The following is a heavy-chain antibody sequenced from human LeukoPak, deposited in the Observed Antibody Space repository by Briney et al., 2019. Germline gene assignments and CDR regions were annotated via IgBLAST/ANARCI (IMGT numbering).Heavy chain of an antibody. D-gene: IGHD1-26*01. J-gene: IGHJ3*02. CDR3: ARFKVGSNTTQKNAFDI. V-gene: IGHV3-30*01. CDR1: GFTFSNYA. CDR2: ISFDATKE. Sequence: GGSLTLSCAASGFTFSNYAMHWVRQAPGKGLEWVAVISFDATKEYFGKSVKGRFTISRDNSKSTLFLQMHSLRVEDAALYFCARFKVGSNTTQKNAFDIWGRGTVVTVSS.